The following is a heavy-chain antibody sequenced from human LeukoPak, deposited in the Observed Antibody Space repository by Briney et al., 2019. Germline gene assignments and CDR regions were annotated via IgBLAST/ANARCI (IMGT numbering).Heavy chain of an antibody. J-gene: IGHJ4*02. CDR3: AKGVSGYGSGRPFDY. CDR2: ISDSGTST. D-gene: IGHD3-10*01. Sequence: GGSLRLSCAASGFTFSSYAMIWVRQTPGKGLEWVSLISDSGTSTYYPDSVKGRFTISRDNSKNTVYLQMNSLRAEDTAVYYCAKGVSGYGSGRPFDYWGQGTLVTVTS. V-gene: IGHV3-23*01. CDR1: GFTFSSYA.